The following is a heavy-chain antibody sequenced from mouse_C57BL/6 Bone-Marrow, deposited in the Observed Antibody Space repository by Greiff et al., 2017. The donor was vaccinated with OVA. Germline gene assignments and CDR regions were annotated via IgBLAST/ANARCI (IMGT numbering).Heavy chain of an antibody. CDR2: IWGDGST. V-gene: IGHV2-3*01. CDR1: GFSLTSYG. CDR3: ATVLRFWYFDV. J-gene: IGHJ1*03. D-gene: IGHD1-1*01. Sequence: VNVVESGPGLVAPSQSLSITCTVSGFSLTSYGVSWVRQPPGQGLEWLGVIWGDGSTNYHSALISRLSISKDNSKSQVFLKLNSLQTDDTATYYCATVLRFWYFDVWGTGTTVTVSS.